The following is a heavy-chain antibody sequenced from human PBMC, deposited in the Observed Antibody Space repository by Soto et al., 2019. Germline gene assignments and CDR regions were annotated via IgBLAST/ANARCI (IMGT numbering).Heavy chain of an antibody. V-gene: IGHV1-69*01. D-gene: IGHD3-22*01. CDR1: GGTFSSYA. CDR2: IIPIFGTA. CDR3: ARDYYDISGYYHHDAFDI. Sequence: QVQLVQSGAEVKKPGSSVKVSCKASGGTFSSYAISWVRQAPGQGREWMGGIIPIFGTANYAQKFQGRVTITADEATSTAYMELSSLRSEDTAVYYCARDYYDISGYYHHDAFDIWGQGTMVTVSS. J-gene: IGHJ3*02.